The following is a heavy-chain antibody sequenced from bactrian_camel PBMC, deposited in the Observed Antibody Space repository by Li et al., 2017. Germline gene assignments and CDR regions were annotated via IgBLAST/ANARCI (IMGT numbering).Heavy chain of an antibody. CDR3: AAGQGVGWCLDVIRVGAELDFDY. Sequence: HVQLVESGGGSVRAGGSLRLSCAQSPYLGARCMGWFRRPPGKEREGIAVIDSDGDTAYAESLKDRFTISVDNAKNTLYLQINSLKPEDSATYYCAAGQGVGWCLDVIRVGAELDFDYWGHGTQVTVS. J-gene: IGHJ6*01. CDR1: PYLGARC. D-gene: IGHD5*01. CDR2: IDSDGDT. V-gene: IGHV3S55*01.